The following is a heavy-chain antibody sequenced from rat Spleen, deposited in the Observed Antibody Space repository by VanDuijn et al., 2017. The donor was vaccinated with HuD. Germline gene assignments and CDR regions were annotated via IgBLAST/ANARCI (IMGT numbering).Heavy chain of an antibody. CDR2: ISPSGGTT. V-gene: IGHV5-25*01. Sequence: EVQLVESGGGLVQPGRSLKLSCAASGFTFSNYDMAWVRQAPTKGLEWVASISPSGGTTYYRDSVKGRFTISRDNAKSTLYLQMDSLKSEDTATYYCARSVFDYWGQGVMVTVSS. CDR3: ARSVFDY. CDR1: GFTFSNYD. J-gene: IGHJ2*01.